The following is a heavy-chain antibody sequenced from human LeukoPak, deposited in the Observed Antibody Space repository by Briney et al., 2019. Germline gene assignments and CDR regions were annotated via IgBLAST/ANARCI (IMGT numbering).Heavy chain of an antibody. J-gene: IGHJ6*02. CDR2: ISGSGGSA. D-gene: IGHD3-10*01. CDR1: GFTFSSYA. V-gene: IGHV3-23*01. CDR3: ASGNRWFGELFPFSDGMDV. Sequence: GGSLRLSCAASGFTFSSYAMSWVRQAPGKGREWVSAISGSGGSAYYADSVKGRFTISRDNSKNTLYLQMNSLRAEDTAVYYCASGNRWFGELFPFSDGMDVWGQGTTVTVSS.